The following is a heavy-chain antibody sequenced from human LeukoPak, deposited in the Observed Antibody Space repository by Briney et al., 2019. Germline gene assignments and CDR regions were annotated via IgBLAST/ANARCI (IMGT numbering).Heavy chain of an antibody. CDR2: IKSKTDGGTT. CDR1: GFTFSNAW. J-gene: IGHJ6*04. Sequence: PGGSLRLSCAASGFTFSNAWMSWVRQAPGKGLEGVGRIKSKTDGGTTDYAAPVKGRFTISRDDSQNTLYLQMDGLKTEDTAVYYCTTGVMVSSYYYYDIDVWGKGTTVTVSS. V-gene: IGHV3-15*01. CDR3: TTGVMVSSYYYYDIDV. D-gene: IGHD2-8*01.